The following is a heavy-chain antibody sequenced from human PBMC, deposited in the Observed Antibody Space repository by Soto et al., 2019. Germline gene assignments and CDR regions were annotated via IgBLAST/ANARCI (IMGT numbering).Heavy chain of an antibody. CDR3: ARAIAVTTPWFDP. CDR2: TDYSGST. D-gene: IGHD4-17*01. J-gene: IGHJ5*02. Sequence: EHLQESGPGLVKPSQTLSLTCTVSGGSVSSGDYHWSWIRQHPGKDLEWIGYTDYSGSTYYNPSLRSRVTISVDTSKNQFSLRLNSVTAADSAVYYCARAIAVTTPWFDPWGQGNLVTVSS. CDR1: GGSVSSGDYH. V-gene: IGHV4-31*03.